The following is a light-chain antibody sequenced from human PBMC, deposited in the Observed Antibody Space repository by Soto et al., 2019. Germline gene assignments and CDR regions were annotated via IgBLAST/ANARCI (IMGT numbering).Light chain of an antibody. J-gene: IGKJ4*01. CDR3: QQHYSYPIT. V-gene: IGKV1-8*01. CDR1: QGISSS. CDR2: AAS. Sequence: AIRMTQSPSSFSASTGDRVTITCRASQGISSSLVWYQQKSGQAPKLLIYAASILQSGVPSRFNGSGSGTDFTLTISCLQSEDFATYYCQQHYSYPITFGGGTKVEIK.